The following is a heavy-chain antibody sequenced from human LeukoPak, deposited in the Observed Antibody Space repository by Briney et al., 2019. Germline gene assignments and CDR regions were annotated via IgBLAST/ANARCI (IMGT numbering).Heavy chain of an antibody. CDR2: ISGSGGST. J-gene: IGHJ4*02. CDR3: AKVVDCSGGSCPFDY. Sequence: PGGSLRLSCAASGFTFSSYAMSWVRQAPGKGLEWVSSISGSGGSTYSADSVKGRSTISRDNSKNTLYLQMNSLRAEDTAVYYCAKVVDCSGGSCPFDYWGQGTLVTVSS. V-gene: IGHV3-23*01. D-gene: IGHD2-15*01. CDR1: GFTFSSYA.